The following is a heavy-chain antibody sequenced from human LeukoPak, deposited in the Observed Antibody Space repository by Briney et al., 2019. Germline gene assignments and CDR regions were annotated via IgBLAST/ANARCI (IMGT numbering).Heavy chain of an antibody. Sequence: PSETLSLTCAVYGGSFSGYYWSWIRQPPGKGLEWIGEINHSGSTNCNPSLKSRVTISVDTSKNQFSLKLSSVTAADTAVYYCARKFGTGWFFDYWGRGTLVTVSS. CDR3: ARKFGTGWFFDY. CDR2: INHSGST. V-gene: IGHV4-34*01. J-gene: IGHJ4*02. CDR1: GGSFSGYY. D-gene: IGHD6-19*01.